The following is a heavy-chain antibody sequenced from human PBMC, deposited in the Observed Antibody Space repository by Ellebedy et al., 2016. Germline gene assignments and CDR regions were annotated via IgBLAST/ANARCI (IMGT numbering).Heavy chain of an antibody. CDR1: GFTFSSYG. CDR3: ARGGVRGVIFFPFDY. D-gene: IGHD3-10*01. V-gene: IGHV3-33*01. J-gene: IGHJ4*02. Sequence: GESLKISCAASGFTFSSYGMHWVRQAPGKGLEWVAVIWYDGSNKYYADSVKGRFTISRDNSKNTLYLQMNSLRAEDTAVYYCARGGVRGVIFFPFDYWGQGTLVTVSS. CDR2: IWYDGSNK.